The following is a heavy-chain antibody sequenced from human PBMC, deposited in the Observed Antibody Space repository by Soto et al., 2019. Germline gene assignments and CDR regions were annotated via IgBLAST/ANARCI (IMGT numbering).Heavy chain of an antibody. V-gene: IGHV3-7*03. D-gene: IGHD1-1*01. Sequence: PGGSLRLSCAASGFPFSGYWMSWVRQAPGKGLEWVANIIHDGSEKNYVDCAKGRFTISRDNAKNSLYLQMNSLRGEDTAVYYRATGRDGYNHYFDYWGQGTLVTVSS. CDR1: GFPFSGYW. CDR2: IIHDGSEK. CDR3: ATGRDGYNHYFDY. J-gene: IGHJ4*02.